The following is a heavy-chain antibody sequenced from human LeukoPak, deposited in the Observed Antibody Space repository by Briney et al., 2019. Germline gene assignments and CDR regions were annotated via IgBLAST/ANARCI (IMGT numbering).Heavy chain of an antibody. CDR1: GGSISSYY. CDR2: TYYSGST. D-gene: IGHD3-16*01. J-gene: IGHJ4*02. CDR3: ARAGGFGYFDY. V-gene: IGHV4-59*01. Sequence: SETLSLTCTVSGGSISSYYWSWIRQPPGKGLEWIGYTYYSGSTNYNPSLKSRVTISVDTSKNQFSLKLSSVTAADTAVYYCARAGGFGYFDYWGQGTLVTVSS.